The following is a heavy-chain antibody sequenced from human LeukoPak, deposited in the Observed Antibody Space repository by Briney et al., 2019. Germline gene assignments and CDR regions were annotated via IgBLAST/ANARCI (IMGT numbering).Heavy chain of an antibody. CDR1: GGSISSYY. J-gene: IGHJ4*02. CDR2: IYTSGTT. CDR3: ARYYRRGFDH. Sequence: SETLSLTCTVSGGSISSYYWSWIRQPPGKGLEWVGYIYTSGTTNYYPSLKSRVTISVDTSKNQFSLKLSSVTAADTAVYYCARYYRRGFDHWGQGALVTLSS. V-gene: IGHV4-4*09. D-gene: IGHD1-14*01.